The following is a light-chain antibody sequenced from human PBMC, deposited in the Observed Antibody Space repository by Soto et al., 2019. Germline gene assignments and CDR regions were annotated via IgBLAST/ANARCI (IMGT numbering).Light chain of an antibody. CDR3: QQYGSSPPWT. V-gene: IGKV3-20*01. Sequence: EIVLTQSPGTLSLSPGERATLSCRASQSVSSSYLAWYQQKPGQAPRLLIYGASSRATGIPDRFSGSGSGTYFTLTISRVEPEDFAVYDCQQYGSSPPWTFGQGTKVEIK. CDR1: QSVSSSY. J-gene: IGKJ1*01. CDR2: GAS.